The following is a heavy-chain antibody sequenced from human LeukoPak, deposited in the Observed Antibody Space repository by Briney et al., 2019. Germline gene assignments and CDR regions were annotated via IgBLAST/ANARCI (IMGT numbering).Heavy chain of an antibody. CDR3: ARGLNDSWTGENY. V-gene: IGHV4-34*01. Sequence: PSETLSLTCAVDAGSFSGYYWRWIRQPPGKGLEWLGEINHSGSTNYNPSLKSRVTISLDTSKSQFSLKVRYVTAADTAVYYCARGLNDSWTGENYWGQGTLVTVSS. CDR2: INHSGST. D-gene: IGHD3-3*01. CDR1: AGSFSGYY. J-gene: IGHJ4*02.